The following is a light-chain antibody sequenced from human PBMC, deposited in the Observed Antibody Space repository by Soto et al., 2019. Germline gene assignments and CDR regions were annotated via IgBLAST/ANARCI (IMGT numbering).Light chain of an antibody. V-gene: IGLV2-11*01. J-gene: IGLJ2*01. CDR3: CSYRDTTTVV. CDR2: DVS. Sequence: QSALTQPRSVSGSPGQSVTISCTGTSSDLGGYNFVSWYQHHPGKAPKLMIYDVSKRPSGVPDRFSGSKSGNTASLTISGLQAEDEADYYCCSYRDTTTVVFGGGTKLTVL. CDR1: SSDLGGYNF.